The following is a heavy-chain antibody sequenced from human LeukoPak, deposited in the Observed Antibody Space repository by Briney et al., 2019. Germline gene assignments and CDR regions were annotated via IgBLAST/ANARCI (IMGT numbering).Heavy chain of an antibody. V-gene: IGHV1-46*01. J-gene: IGHJ4*02. CDR1: GYTFTSYY. CDR2: INPSGGST. Sequence: ASVKVSCKASGYTFTSYYMHWVRQAPGQGREWMGIINPSGGSTSYAQKFQGRVTMTRDTSTSTVYMELSSLRSEDTAVYYCARGSRRDDYGGNPSTDYWGQGTLVTVSS. CDR3: ARGSRRDDYGGNPSTDY. D-gene: IGHD4-23*01.